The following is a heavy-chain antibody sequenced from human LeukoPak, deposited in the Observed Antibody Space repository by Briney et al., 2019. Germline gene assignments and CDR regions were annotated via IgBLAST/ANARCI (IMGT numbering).Heavy chain of an antibody. V-gene: IGHV1-69*02. CDR1: GGTFSSYT. D-gene: IGHD3-9*01. J-gene: IGHJ4*02. CDR2: IIPILGIA. CDR3: ARTPDYDILTGYYRYYFDY. Sequence: SVKVSCKASGGTFSSYTISWVRQAPGQGLEWMGRIIPILGIANYAQKFQGRVTITADKSTSTAYMELSSLRSEDTAVYYCARTPDYDILTGYYRYYFDYWGQGALVTVSS.